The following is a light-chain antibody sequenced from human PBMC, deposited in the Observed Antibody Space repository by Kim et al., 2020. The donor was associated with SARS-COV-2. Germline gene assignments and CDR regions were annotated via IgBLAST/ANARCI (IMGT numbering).Light chain of an antibody. CDR2: DNN. V-gene: IGLV1-51*01. CDR1: SSNIVNNY. Sequence: QSVLTQPPSVSAAPGQKFTISCSGSSSNIVNNYVSLYQHLPGTAPKLLIFDNNKRPSGIPDRFSGSKSGTSATLGITGLQTGDEADYYCGTWDSRLSIILFGGGTKMTV. J-gene: IGLJ2*01. CDR3: GTWDSRLSIIL.